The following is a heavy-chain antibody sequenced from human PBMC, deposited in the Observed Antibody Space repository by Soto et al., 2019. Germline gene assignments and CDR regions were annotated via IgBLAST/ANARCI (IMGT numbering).Heavy chain of an antibody. Sequence: RGPLRLSCAASGFHFSEYYMNWVRQAPRKGLEWVAAISSSSSYIYYADSVKGRFTLSRLYLQMNSLRAEDTAVYYCARGWGYEFVEGFDSWGPGILVTVSS. J-gene: IGHJ4*02. CDR2: ISSSSSYI. CDR3: ARGWGYEFVEGFDS. V-gene: IGHV3-21*01. D-gene: IGHD3-3*01. CDR1: GFHFSEYY.